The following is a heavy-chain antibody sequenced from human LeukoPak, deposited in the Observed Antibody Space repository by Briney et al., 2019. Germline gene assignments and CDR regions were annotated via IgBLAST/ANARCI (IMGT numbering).Heavy chain of an antibody. D-gene: IGHD3-10*01. V-gene: IGHV4-59*01. CDR2: IYYSGST. CDR3: AREGITMVRGAVRRNWFDP. CDR1: GGSISSYY. J-gene: IGHJ5*02. Sequence: SETLSLTCTVSGGSISSYYWSWIRQPPGKGLEWIGYIYYSGSTNYNPSLKSRVTISVDTSKNQFSLKLSSVTAADTAVYYCAREGITMVRGAVRRNWFDPWGQGTLVTVSS.